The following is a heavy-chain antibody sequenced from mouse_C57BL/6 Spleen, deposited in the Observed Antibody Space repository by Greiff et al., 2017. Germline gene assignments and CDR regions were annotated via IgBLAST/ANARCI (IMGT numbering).Heavy chain of an antibody. D-gene: IGHD2-2*01. Sequence: QVQLQQSGAELVKPGASVKISCKASGYAFSSYWMNWVKQRPGKGLEWIGQIYPGDGDTNYNGKFKGKATLTADKSSSTAYMQLSSLTSEDSAVYFCAREGGGYLYYFDYWGQGTTLTVSS. CDR1: GYAFSSYW. V-gene: IGHV1-80*01. J-gene: IGHJ2*01. CDR2: IYPGDGDT. CDR3: AREGGGYLYYFDY.